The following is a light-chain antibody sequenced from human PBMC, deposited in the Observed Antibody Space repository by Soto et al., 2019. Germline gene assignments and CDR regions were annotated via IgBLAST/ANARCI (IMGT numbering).Light chain of an antibody. CDR2: TGN. CDR3: AAWDDSLNGLYV. CDR1: SSNIGINT. Sequence: QSVLTQPTSASGTPGQRVTISCSGSSSNIGINTVNWYQQVPGTAPKLLIYTGNQRPSGVTDPFSGSQSGTSASLAISGLQSEDEADYCCAAWDDSLNGLYVFGTGINVTVL. V-gene: IGLV1-44*01. J-gene: IGLJ1*01.